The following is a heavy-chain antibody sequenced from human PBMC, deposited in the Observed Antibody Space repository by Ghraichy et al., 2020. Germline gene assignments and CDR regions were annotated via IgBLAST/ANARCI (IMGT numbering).Heavy chain of an antibody. D-gene: IGHD1-1*01. Sequence: GGSLRLSCAASGFTFSSCWMHWVRHAPGKGLVWVSRINGGGSSTNYADSVKGRFTISSDNAKNSLYLQMNSLRVEDTAVYYCARVSQGGYNLLYSWGQGTLVTVSS. V-gene: IGHV3-74*01. J-gene: IGHJ4*02. CDR2: INGGGSST. CDR1: GFTFSSCW. CDR3: ARVSQGGYNLLYS.